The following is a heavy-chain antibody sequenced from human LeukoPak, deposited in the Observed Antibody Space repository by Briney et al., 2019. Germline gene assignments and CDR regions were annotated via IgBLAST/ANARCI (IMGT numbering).Heavy chain of an antibody. D-gene: IGHD3-10*01. J-gene: IGHJ6*02. CDR3: ARGYYGSGSYILYYYYGMDV. CDR1: GGSFSGYY. Sequence: SETLSLTCAVYGGSFSGYYWGWIRQPPGKGLQWIGVIYYNGKTYYNPSLKSRVTVAVDTSKNQFSLKLSSVTAADTAVYYCARGYYGSGSYILYYYYGMDVWGQGTTVTVSS. V-gene: IGHV4-34*01. CDR2: IYYNGKT.